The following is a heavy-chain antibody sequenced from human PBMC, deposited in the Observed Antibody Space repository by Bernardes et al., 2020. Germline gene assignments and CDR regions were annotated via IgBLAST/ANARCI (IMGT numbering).Heavy chain of an antibody. D-gene: IGHD4-17*01. V-gene: IGHV3-53*01. Sequence: GGSLRLSCAASGFTVSSNYMSWVRQAPGKGLEWVSVIYSGGSTYYADSVKGRFTISRDNSKNTLYLQMNSLRAEDTAVYYCARVLNGDGPGWFDPWGQGTLVTVSS. CDR1: GFTVSSNY. CDR3: ARVLNGDGPGWFDP. CDR2: IYSGGST. J-gene: IGHJ5*02.